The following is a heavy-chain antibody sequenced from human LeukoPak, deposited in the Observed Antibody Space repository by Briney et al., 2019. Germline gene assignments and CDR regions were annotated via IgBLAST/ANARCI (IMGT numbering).Heavy chain of an antibody. Sequence: GGSLRLSCAASGFTFSSYAMSWVRQAPGKGLEWVSAISGSGGSTYYADSVKGRFPISRDNSKNTLYLQMNSLRAEDTAVYYCAKDVSITGEGNWYFDLWGRGTLVTVSS. V-gene: IGHV3-23*01. D-gene: IGHD7-27*01. CDR3: AKDVSITGEGNWYFDL. CDR1: GFTFSSYA. CDR2: ISGSGGST. J-gene: IGHJ2*01.